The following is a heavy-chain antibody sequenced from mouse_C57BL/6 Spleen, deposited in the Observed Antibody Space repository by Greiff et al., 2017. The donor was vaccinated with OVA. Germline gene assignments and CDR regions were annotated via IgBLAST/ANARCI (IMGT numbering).Heavy chain of an antibody. D-gene: IGHD4-1*01. CDR3: ARELLGGYYFDY. V-gene: IGHV1-64*01. J-gene: IGHJ2*01. CDR1: GYTFTSYW. Sequence: QVQLQQPGAELVKPGASVKLSCKASGYTFTSYWMHWVKQRPGQGLEWIGMIHPNSGSTNYNEKFKSKATLTVDKSSSTAYMQLSSLTSEDSAVYYWARELLGGYYFDYWGQGTTLTVSS. CDR2: IHPNSGST.